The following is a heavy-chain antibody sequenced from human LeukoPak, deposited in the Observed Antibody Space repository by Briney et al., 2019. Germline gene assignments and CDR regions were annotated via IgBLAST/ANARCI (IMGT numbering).Heavy chain of an antibody. D-gene: IGHD4-17*01. CDR1: GFMFSKYW. Sequence: GGSLRLSCAASGFMFSKYWMHCVRQVPGKGLVWVARIYNDGSTTNYADSVKGRFTISRDNAANTLFLQMSSLRAEDTAVYYCAREKDDHGDPGPLDAWGQGDLVTVSS. V-gene: IGHV3-74*01. CDR2: IYNDGSTT. CDR3: AREKDDHGDPGPLDA. J-gene: IGHJ5*02.